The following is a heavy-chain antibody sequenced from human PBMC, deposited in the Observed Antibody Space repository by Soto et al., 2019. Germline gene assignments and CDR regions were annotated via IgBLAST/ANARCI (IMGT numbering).Heavy chain of an antibody. CDR1: GGSISISSYY. CDR2: IYDSGST. J-gene: IGHJ5*02. CDR3: AGHGERILRSINWLDP. D-gene: IGHD2-15*01. Sequence: SSDTLSLTCTVSGGSISISSYYWGWIRQPPGKGLEWIGSIYDSGSTYYNPSLKSRVTISVDTSKNQFSLKLSPVTAADTAMYYCAGHGERILRSINWLDPWSQGTLVTVSS. V-gene: IGHV4-39*01.